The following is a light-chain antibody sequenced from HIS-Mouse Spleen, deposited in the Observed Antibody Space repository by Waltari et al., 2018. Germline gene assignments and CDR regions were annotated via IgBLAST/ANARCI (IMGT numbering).Light chain of an antibody. J-gene: IGKJ5*01. CDR2: AAS. Sequence: AIRMTQSPSSFSASTGDRVTITCRASQGISSYLAWYQQKPGKAPKLLIYAASTLQSGVPLRFRGSGSGTDFTLTISCLQSEDFATYYCQQYYSYLPITFGQGTRLEIK. CDR3: QQYYSYLPIT. CDR1: QGISSY. V-gene: IGKV1-8*01.